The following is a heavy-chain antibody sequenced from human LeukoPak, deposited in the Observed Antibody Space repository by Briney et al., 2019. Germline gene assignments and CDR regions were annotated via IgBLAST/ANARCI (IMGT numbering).Heavy chain of an antibody. CDR1: GYSFTSYW. CDR2: IYPGDSDT. CDR3: ARTLMVRGVIDSFDY. D-gene: IGHD3-10*01. Sequence: GESLKISCXGSGYSFTSYWIGWVRQMPGKGLEWMGIIYPGDSDTRYSPSFQGQVTISADKSISTAYLQWSSLKASDTAVYYCARTLMVRGVIDSFDYWGQGTLVTVSS. V-gene: IGHV5-51*01. J-gene: IGHJ4*02.